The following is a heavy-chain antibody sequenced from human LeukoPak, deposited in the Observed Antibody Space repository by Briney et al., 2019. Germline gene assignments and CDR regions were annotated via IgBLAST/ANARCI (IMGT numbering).Heavy chain of an antibody. CDR1: GGTFSSYA. Sequence: SVKVSCKASGGTFSSYAISWVRQAPGQGLEWMGGIIPIFGTANYAQKFQGRVTITADESTSTAYMELSSLRSEDTAVCYCARRQPGSGYDWAGPIGDWGQGTLVTVSS. V-gene: IGHV1-69*13. CDR2: IIPIFGTA. J-gene: IGHJ4*02. D-gene: IGHD5-12*01. CDR3: ARRQPGSGYDWAGPIGD.